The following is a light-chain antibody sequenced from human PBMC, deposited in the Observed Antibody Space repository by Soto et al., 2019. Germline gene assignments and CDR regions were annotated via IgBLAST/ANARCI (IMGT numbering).Light chain of an antibody. J-gene: IGKJ5*01. V-gene: IGKV3D-15*01. CDR2: DAS. CDR3: QQYDNWPST. Sequence: EIVMTQSPATLSVSPGERVTLSCRASQSVKGFLAWYQHKPGQAPRLLIYDASTRATGIPARFSGSGSGTEFTLTISSLQSVDFAVYYCQQYDNWPSTFGQGTRLEIQ. CDR1: QSVKGF.